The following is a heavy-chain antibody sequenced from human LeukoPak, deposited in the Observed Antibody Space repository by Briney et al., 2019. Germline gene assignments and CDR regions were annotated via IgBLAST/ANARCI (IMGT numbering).Heavy chain of an antibody. Sequence: GGSLRLSCAASGFTFSSYEMTWVRQAPGKGLEWVSYISSSSNTIYYADSVKGRFTISRDNAKNSLYLQMNSLRAEDTAVYYRARGRIMAYWGQGTLVTVSS. D-gene: IGHD3-16*01. CDR2: ISSSSNTI. J-gene: IGHJ4*02. CDR3: ARGRIMAY. CDR1: GFTFSSYE. V-gene: IGHV3-48*03.